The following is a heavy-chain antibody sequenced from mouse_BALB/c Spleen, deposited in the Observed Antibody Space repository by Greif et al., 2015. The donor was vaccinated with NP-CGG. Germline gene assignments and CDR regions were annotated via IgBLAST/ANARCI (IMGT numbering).Heavy chain of an antibody. CDR2: ISSGSSTI. CDR1: GFTFSSFG. J-gene: IGHJ1*01. CDR3: ARSASYGSSPWYFDV. Sequence: EVKLQESGGGLVQPGGSRKLSCAASGFTFSSFGMHWVRQAPEKGLEWVAYISSGSSTIYYADTVKGRFTISRDNPKNTLFLQMTSLRSEDTAMYYCARSASYGSSPWYFDVWGAGTTATVSS. D-gene: IGHD1-1*01. V-gene: IGHV5-17*02.